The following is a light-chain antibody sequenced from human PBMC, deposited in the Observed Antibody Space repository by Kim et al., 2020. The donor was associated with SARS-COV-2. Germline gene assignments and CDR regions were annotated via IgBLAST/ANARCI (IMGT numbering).Light chain of an antibody. CDR2: GKN. J-gene: IGLJ2*01. CDR3: NSRDSNDNVV. V-gene: IGLV3-19*01. Sequence: SELPQDPAVSVALGQTVRITCQGDSLRSYYATWYQQKPGQAPILVIYGKNNRPSGIPDRFSGSSSGNTASLTITGTRAGDEADYYCNSRDSNDNVVFGGGTKLTVL. CDR1: SLRSYY.